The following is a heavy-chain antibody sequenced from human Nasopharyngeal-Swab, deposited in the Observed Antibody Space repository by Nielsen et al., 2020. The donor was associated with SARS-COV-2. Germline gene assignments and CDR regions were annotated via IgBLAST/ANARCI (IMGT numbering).Heavy chain of an antibody. D-gene: IGHD3-9*01. CDR3: ARGDDILTAYYYYYYMDV. Sequence: ASVKVSCKASGYTFTSYYMHWVRQAPAQGLEWMGIINPSGGSTSYAQKFQGRVTMTRDTSTSTVYMELSSLRSEDTAVYYCARGDDILTAYYYYYYMDVWGKGTTVTVSS. CDR2: INPSGGST. CDR1: GYTFTSYY. J-gene: IGHJ6*03. V-gene: IGHV1-46*01.